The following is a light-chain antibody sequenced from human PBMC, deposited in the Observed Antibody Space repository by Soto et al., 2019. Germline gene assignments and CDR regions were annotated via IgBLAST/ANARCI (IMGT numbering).Light chain of an antibody. CDR2: GAS. CDR3: QQYCSSPTLT. V-gene: IGKV3-20*01. CDR1: QSVSSSY. J-gene: IGKJ4*01. Sequence: EIVLTQSPGTLSLSPGERATLSCRASQSVSSSYLAWYQQKPGQAARLLIYGASSRATGIPDRFSGSGSGTAFTLRISRLEPEDFAVYYCQQYCSSPTLTFGGGTKVEIK.